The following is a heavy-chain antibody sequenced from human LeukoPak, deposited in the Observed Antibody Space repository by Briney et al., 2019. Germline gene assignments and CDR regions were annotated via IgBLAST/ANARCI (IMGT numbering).Heavy chain of an antibody. J-gene: IGHJ4*02. D-gene: IGHD1-14*01. V-gene: IGHV3-30-3*01. CDR1: GFTFSSYA. CDR2: ISYDGSNK. CDR3: ARDFKYNWNHALGY. Sequence: PGGSLRLSCAASGFTFSSYAMHWVRQAPGKGLEWVAVISYDGSNKYYADSVKGRFTISRDNSKNTLYLQMNSLRAEDTAVYYCARDFKYNWNHALGYWGQGTLVTVSS.